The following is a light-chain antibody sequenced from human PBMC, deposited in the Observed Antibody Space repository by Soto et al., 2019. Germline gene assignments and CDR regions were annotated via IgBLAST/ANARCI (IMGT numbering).Light chain of an antibody. CDR2: WVS. CDR1: QSLVYRDGNTY. Sequence: DVVMTQSPLSLPVTLGQPASISCRSSQSLVYRDGNTYLYWFQQRPGQSPRRLIYWVSNRDSGVPDRFSGSGSGTDFTLRMSRVEAEDVVVYYCMQSAYWPHTFGQSTKREL. J-gene: IGKJ2*01. CDR3: MQSAYWPHT. V-gene: IGKV2-30*01.